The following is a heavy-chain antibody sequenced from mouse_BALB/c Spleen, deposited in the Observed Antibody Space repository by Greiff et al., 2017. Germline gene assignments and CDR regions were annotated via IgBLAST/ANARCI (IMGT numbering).Heavy chain of an antibody. V-gene: IGHV2-9*02. J-gene: IGHJ4*01. Sequence: VKLMESGPGLVAPSQSLSITCTVSGFSLTSYGVHWVRQPPGKGLEWLGVIWAGGSTNYNSALMSRLSISKDNSKSQVFLKMNSLQTDDTAMYYCARGYRYDYYAMDYWGQGTSVTVSS. D-gene: IGHD2-14*01. CDR1: GFSLTSYG. CDR3: ARGYRYDYYAMDY. CDR2: IWAGGST.